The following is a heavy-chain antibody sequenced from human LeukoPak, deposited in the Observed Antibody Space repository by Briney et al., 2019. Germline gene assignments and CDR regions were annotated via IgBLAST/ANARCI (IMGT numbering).Heavy chain of an antibody. CDR2: IYSGGST. CDR1: GFTFSSYE. J-gene: IGHJ4*02. CDR3: ARVFGGN. D-gene: IGHD1-26*01. Sequence: GGSLRLSCAASGFTFSSYEMNWVRQAPGKGLEWVSVIYSGGSTYYADSVKGRFTISRDNSKNTLYLQMNSLRAEDTAVYYCARVFGGNWGQGTLVTVSS. V-gene: IGHV3-66*01.